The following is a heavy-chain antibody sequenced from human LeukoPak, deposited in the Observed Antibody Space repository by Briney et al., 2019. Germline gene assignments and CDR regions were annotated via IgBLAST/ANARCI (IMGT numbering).Heavy chain of an antibody. CDR3: ARDKCPSAVVAARNYYYYGMDV. D-gene: IGHD2-15*01. CDR1: GYTFTGYY. J-gene: IGHJ6*02. V-gene: IGHV1-2*02. Sequence: ASVKVSCKASGYTFTGYYMHWVRQAPGQGLEWMGWINPNSGGTNYAQKFQGRVTMTRDTSISTAYMELSRLRSYGTAVYYCARDKCPSAVVAARNYYYYGMDVWGQGTTVTVSS. CDR2: INPNSGGT.